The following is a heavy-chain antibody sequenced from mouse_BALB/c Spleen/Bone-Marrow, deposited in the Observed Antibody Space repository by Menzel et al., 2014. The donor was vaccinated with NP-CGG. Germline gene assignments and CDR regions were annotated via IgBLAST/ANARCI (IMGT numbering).Heavy chain of an antibody. CDR3: TRGGNWEDFDY. J-gene: IGHJ2*01. CDR1: GFTFSSFG. Sequence: EVKVVESGGGLVQPGGSRKLSCAASGFTFSSFGMHWVRQAPEKGLKWVAYISSGSRTIYYADTVKGRFTISRDNPKNTLFLQMTGLRSEDTAMYYCTRGGNWEDFDYWGQGTTLTVSS. V-gene: IGHV5-17*02. D-gene: IGHD4-1*01. CDR2: ISSGSRTI.